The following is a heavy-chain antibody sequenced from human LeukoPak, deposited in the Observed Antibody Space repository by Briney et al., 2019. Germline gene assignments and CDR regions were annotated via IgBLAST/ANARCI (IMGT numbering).Heavy chain of an antibody. Sequence: ASVTVSCKASGYTFTGYYMHWVRQPPGQGLEWVGLINPNCGGTNYAQKFRGRVTMTRDTSISTAYMELSRLRSDDTAVYYCARDGWNYGYYFDYWGQGTLVTVSS. CDR2: INPNCGGT. D-gene: IGHD1-7*01. CDR1: GYTFTGYY. J-gene: IGHJ4*02. CDR3: ARDGWNYGYYFDY. V-gene: IGHV1-2*02.